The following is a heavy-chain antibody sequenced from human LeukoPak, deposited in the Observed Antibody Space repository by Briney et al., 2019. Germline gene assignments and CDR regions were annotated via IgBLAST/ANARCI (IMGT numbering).Heavy chain of an antibody. V-gene: IGHV4-30-2*01. CDR1: GGSISSGGYS. J-gene: IGHJ4*02. CDR3: ARGAKEAPFDY. CDR2: IYHSGST. Sequence: PSETLSLTCAVSGGSISSGGYSWSWIRQPPGKGLEWIGYIYHSGSTYYNPSLKSRVTISVDRSKNQFSLKLSSVTAADTAVYYCARGAKEAPFDYWGQGTLVTVSS.